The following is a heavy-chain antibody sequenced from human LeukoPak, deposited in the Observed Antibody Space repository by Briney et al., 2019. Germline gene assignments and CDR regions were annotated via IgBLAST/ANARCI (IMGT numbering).Heavy chain of an antibody. D-gene: IGHD3-10*01. J-gene: IGHJ4*02. CDR3: AKDRDYYGSGIPLSFDY. V-gene: IGHV3-23*01. Sequence: TGGSLRLSCAASGFTVSSNYMSWVRQAPGKGLEWVSAISGSGGSTYYADSVKGRFTISRDNSKNTLYLQMNSLRAEDTAVYYCAKDRDYYGSGIPLSFDYWGQGTLVTVSS. CDR2: ISGSGGST. CDR1: GFTVSSNY.